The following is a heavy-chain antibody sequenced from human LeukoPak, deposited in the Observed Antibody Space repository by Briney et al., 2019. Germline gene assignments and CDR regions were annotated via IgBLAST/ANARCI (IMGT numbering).Heavy chain of an antibody. Sequence: PSETLSLTCTVSGGSISSYYWSWIRQPPGKGLEWIGYIYYSGSTNYNPSLKSRVTISVDTSKNQFSLKLSSETAADTAVYYCARALGVMPPHFDYWGQGTLVTVSS. V-gene: IGHV4-59*01. D-gene: IGHD3-16*01. CDR3: ARALGVMPPHFDY. J-gene: IGHJ4*02. CDR1: GGSISSYY. CDR2: IYYSGST.